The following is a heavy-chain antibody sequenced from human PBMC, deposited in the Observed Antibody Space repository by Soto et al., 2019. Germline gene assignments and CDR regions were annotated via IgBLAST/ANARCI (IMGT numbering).Heavy chain of an antibody. D-gene: IGHD2-2*01. CDR3: AKSGGSDCSSTSCYALENRYYYYYYMDV. Sequence: GGSLRLSCAASGFTFSSYGMHWVRQAPGKGLEWVSAISGSGGSTYYADSVKGRFTISRDNSKNTLYLQMNSLRAEDTAVYCCAKSGGSDCSSTSCYALENRYYYYYYMDVWGKGTTVTVSS. J-gene: IGHJ6*03. V-gene: IGHV3-23*01. CDR1: GFTFSSYG. CDR2: ISGSGGST.